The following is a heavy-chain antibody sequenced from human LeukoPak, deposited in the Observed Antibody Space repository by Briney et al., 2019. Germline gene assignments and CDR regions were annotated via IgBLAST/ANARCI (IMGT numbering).Heavy chain of an antibody. CDR2: MNPNSGNT. V-gene: IGHV1-8*02. J-gene: IGHJ6*03. Sequence: ASVKVSCKASGYTFTSYGISWVRQATGQGLEWMGWMNPNSGNTGYAQKFQGRVTMTRNTSISTAYMELSSLRSEDTAVYYCARARSSSWYSSRYYYYYMDVWGKGTTVTISS. D-gene: IGHD6-13*01. CDR1: GYTFTSYG. CDR3: ARARSSSWYSSRYYYYYMDV.